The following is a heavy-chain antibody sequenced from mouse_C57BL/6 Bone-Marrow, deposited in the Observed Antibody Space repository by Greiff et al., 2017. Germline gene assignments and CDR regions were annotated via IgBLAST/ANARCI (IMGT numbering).Heavy chain of an antibody. CDR3: TRGDTTVVDKDYAMDY. CDR1: GYAFSSYW. CDR2: IYPGDGDT. D-gene: IGHD1-1*01. Sequence: QVQLQQSGAELVKPGASVKISCKASGYAFSSYWMNWVKQRPGKGLEWIGQIYPGDGDTNYNGKFKGKATLTADKSPSTAYMQLSSLTSEDSAVYFCTRGDTTVVDKDYAMDYWGQGTSVTVSS. V-gene: IGHV1-80*01. J-gene: IGHJ4*01.